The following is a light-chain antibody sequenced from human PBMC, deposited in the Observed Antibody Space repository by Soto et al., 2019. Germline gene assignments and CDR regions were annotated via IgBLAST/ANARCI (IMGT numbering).Light chain of an antibody. Sequence: QLVLTQSPSASASLGASVKLTCTLSSGHSSYAIAWHQQQPEKGPRYLMKLNSDGSHNKGDGIPDRFSGSSSGAERYLTISSLQSDDEADYYCQTWGTGIVVFGVGTKLTVL. J-gene: IGLJ2*01. CDR3: QTWGTGIVV. V-gene: IGLV4-69*02. CDR2: LNSDGSH. CDR1: SGHSSYA.